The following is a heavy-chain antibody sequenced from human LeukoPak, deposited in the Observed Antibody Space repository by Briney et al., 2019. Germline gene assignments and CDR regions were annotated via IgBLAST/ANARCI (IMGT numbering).Heavy chain of an antibody. CDR1: GGPISNDY. J-gene: IGHJ3*02. Sequence: PSETLSLTCTVSGGPISNDYWTWIRQPAGKGLEWIGRIYTSGSTYYNPSLKSRVTISVDTSKNQFSLKLSSVTAADTAVYYCARLPFCSSTSCSGHSAFDIWGQGTMVTVSS. CDR3: ARLPFCSSTSCSGHSAFDI. V-gene: IGHV4-4*07. D-gene: IGHD2-2*01. CDR2: IYTSGST.